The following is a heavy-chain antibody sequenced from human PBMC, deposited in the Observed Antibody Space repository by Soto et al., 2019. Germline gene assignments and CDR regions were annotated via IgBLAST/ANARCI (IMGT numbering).Heavy chain of an antibody. CDR2: ISYDGSNK. Sequence: PGGSLRLSCAASGFTVSSYGMHWVRQAPGKGLEWVAVISYDGSNKYYADSVKGRFTISRDNSKNTLYLQMNSLRAEDTAVYYCAKDPLVVVPAAMPMGYFDYWGQGTLVTVSS. D-gene: IGHD2-2*01. V-gene: IGHV3-30*18. CDR1: GFTVSSYG. J-gene: IGHJ4*02. CDR3: AKDPLVVVPAAMPMGYFDY.